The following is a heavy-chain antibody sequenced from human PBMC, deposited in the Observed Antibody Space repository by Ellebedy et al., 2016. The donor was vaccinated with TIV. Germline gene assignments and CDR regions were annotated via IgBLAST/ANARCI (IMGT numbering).Heavy chain of an antibody. CDR3: ARDLYDLLTGPFDY. CDR1: GFIFSKYW. CDR2: IKQDGSEK. Sequence: PGGSLRLSCVGSGFIFSKYWMSWVRQAPGKGLEWVANIKQDGSEKHYVDSVKGRFTISRDNAKNSLYLQLNSLRAEDTAVYYCARDLYDLLTGPFDYWGQGTLVTVSS. J-gene: IGHJ4*02. D-gene: IGHD3-9*01. V-gene: IGHV3-7*03.